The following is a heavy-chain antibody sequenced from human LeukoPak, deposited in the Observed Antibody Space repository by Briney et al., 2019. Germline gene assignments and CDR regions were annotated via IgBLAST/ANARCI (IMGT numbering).Heavy chain of an antibody. V-gene: IGHV1-18*01. D-gene: IGHD3-16*01. Sequence: ASVKVSCKASGYTFTSYAMNWVRQAPGQGLEWMGWISAYNGNTNYAQKLQGRVTMTTDTSTSTAYMELSSLRSEDTAVYYCARDNDSRDPPHFDYWGQGTLVTVSS. J-gene: IGHJ4*02. CDR2: ISAYNGNT. CDR1: GYTFTSYA. CDR3: ARDNDSRDPPHFDY.